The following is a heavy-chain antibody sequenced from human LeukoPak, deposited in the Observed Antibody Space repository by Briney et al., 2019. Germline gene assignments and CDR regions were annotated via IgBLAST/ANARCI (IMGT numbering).Heavy chain of an antibody. D-gene: IGHD5-18*01. CDR2: IYYSGST. CDR1: GGSISSGDYY. V-gene: IGHV4-30-4*01. J-gene: IGHJ4*02. Sequence: PSQTLSLTCTVSGGSISSGDYYWSWIRQPPGKGLEWIGYIYYSGSTYYNPSLKSRVTISVDTSKNQFSLKLSSVTAADTAVYYCAREYSYGSGPLDYWGQGTLVTVSS. CDR3: AREYSYGSGPLDY.